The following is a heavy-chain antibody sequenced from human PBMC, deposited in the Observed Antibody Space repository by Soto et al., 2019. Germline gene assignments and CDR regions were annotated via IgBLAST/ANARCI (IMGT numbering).Heavy chain of an antibody. CDR1: GGTFSSYA. CDR3: ARDRALGLRSDFWSGYYGVGYGMDV. Sequence: SVKVSCKASGGTFSSYAISWVRQAPGQGLEWMGGIIPIFGTANYAQKFQGRVTITADESTSTAYMELSSLRSEDTAVYYCARDRALGLRSDFWSGYYGVGYGMDVWGQGTTVTVSS. V-gene: IGHV1-69*13. D-gene: IGHD3-3*01. CDR2: IIPIFGTA. J-gene: IGHJ6*02.